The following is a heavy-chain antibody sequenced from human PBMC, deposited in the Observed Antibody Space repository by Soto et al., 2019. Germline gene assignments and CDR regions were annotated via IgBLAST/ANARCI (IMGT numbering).Heavy chain of an antibody. CDR1: GYTFTSYG. J-gene: IGHJ5*02. CDR2: ISAYNGNT. CDR3: ARARATDYDFWSGYPNWFDP. Sequence: ASVKVSCTASGYTFTSYGISWVRQAPGQGLEWMGWISAYNGNTNYAQKLQGRVTMTTDTSTSTAYMELRSLRSDDTAVYYCARARATDYDFWSGYPNWFDPWGQGTLVTVSS. D-gene: IGHD3-3*01. V-gene: IGHV1-18*01.